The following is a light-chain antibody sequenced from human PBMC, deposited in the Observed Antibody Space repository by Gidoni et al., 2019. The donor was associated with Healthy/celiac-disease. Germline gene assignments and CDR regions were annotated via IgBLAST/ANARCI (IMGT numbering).Light chain of an antibody. CDR2: KAS. CDR1: QSISSW. V-gene: IGKV1-5*03. CDR3: QQYNSYWT. J-gene: IGKJ1*01. Sequence: DIQMTQSPSTLSASVGDRVTITCRASQSISSWLAWYQQKPGKVPKLLIYKASSLESGVPSRFIGSGSGTEFTLTISSLQPDDFATYYCQQYNSYWTFGQXTKVEIK.